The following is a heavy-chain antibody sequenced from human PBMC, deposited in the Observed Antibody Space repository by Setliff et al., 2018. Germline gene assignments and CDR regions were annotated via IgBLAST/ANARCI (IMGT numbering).Heavy chain of an antibody. J-gene: IGHJ6*02. CDR2: ISSSSSTI. Sequence: QPGGSLRLSCAASGFTFSSYSMNLVRQAPGKGLEWVSYISSSSSTIYYADSVKGRFTISRDNAKNSLYLQMNSLGAEDTAVYYCARFHWGGDSSGYYYDYYYYGMDVWGQGTTVTVSS. V-gene: IGHV3-48*01. D-gene: IGHD3-22*01. CDR3: ARFHWGGDSSGYYYDYYYYGMDV. CDR1: GFTFSSYS.